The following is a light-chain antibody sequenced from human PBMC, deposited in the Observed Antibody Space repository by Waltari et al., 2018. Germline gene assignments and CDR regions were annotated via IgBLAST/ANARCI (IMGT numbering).Light chain of an antibody. V-gene: IGLV2-14*01. CDR3: GSYRSSSARYV. Sequence: QSALTQPASVAGSPGQSITISCTGSNSYVGGYNYVSRYQQHPGKAPNVMIYAVSNRPSGVSNRCSGSKSGNTASLIISGLQAEDEADYYCGSYRSSSARYVFGTGTKVTVL. CDR1: NSYVGGYNY. J-gene: IGLJ1*01. CDR2: AVS.